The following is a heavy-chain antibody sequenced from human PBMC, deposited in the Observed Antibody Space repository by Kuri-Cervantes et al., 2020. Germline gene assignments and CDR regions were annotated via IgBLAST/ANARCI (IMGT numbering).Heavy chain of an antibody. D-gene: IGHD1-26*01. Sequence: SVNVSCKASGYTFTSCYMHWVRQAPGQGLEWMGIINPSGGSTSYAQKFQGRVTMTRDTSTSTVYMELSSLRSEDTAVYYCARAGIVGADYWNYYYYGMDVWGQGTTVTVSS. CDR2: INPSGGST. V-gene: IGHV1-46*01. CDR1: GYTFTSCY. J-gene: IGHJ6*02. CDR3: ARAGIVGADYWNYYYYGMDV.